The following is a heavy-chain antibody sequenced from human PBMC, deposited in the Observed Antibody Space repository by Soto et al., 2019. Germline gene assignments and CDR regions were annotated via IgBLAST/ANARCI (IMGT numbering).Heavy chain of an antibody. D-gene: IGHD6-25*01. CDR3: ARTAEGHFDY. J-gene: IGHJ4*02. CDR2: ITSDTNTI. V-gene: IGHV3-48*02. CDR1: GFPFSIYS. Sequence: VQLVESGGGLVQPWGSLRLSCAASGFPFSIYSMNWVRQAPGKGLEWFSYITSDTNTIKYADSVKGRFTISRENAKNSLYLQMNSLRDEDTAVYFCARTAEGHFDYCCQVTVVTVSS.